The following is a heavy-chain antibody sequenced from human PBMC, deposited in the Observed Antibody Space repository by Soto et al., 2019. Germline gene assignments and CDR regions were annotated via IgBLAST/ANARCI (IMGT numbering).Heavy chain of an antibody. CDR2: ISGSTGNT. J-gene: IGHJ4*02. V-gene: IGHV3-23*01. D-gene: IGHD5-18*01. CDR3: AKGEDSFGFTRFDY. Sequence: GGSLRLSCAVSGFTFSTYAMNWFRQAPGEGLEWVSGISGSTGNTYYADSAKGRFTISRDNSKNTVYLQIHSLRAEDTALYYCAKGEDSFGFTRFDYWGQGNMVTVSS. CDR1: GFTFSTYA.